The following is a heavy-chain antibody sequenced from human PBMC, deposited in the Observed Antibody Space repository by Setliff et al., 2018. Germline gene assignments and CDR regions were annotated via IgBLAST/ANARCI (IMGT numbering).Heavy chain of an antibody. CDR2: IYYDGTT. V-gene: IGHV4-39*07. J-gene: IGHJ2*01. Sequence: PSETLSLTCTVSGDSINNVDLYWGWIRQPPGKGPEWLGTIYYDGTTHYSPSLESRVTISVDTTKNQFSLRLTSVTAADTAVYYCARNPASFQYSVDHWGRGTLVTVSS. D-gene: IGHD6-6*01. CDR3: ARNPASFQYSVDH. CDR1: GDSINNVDLY.